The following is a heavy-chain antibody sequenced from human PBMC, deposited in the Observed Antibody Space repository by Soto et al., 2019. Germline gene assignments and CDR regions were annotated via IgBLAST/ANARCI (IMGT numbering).Heavy chain of an antibody. CDR3: ARVYYDFWSGHYYMDV. Sequence: GGSLRLSCAASGFTFSDHYMDWVRQAPGKGLEWVGRTRNKANSYTTEYSASVKGRFTISRDDSKNSLYLQMNSLKTEDTAVYYCARVYYDFWSGHYYMDVWGKGTTVTVSS. J-gene: IGHJ6*03. CDR1: GFTFSDHY. CDR2: TRNKANSYTT. D-gene: IGHD3-3*01. V-gene: IGHV3-72*01.